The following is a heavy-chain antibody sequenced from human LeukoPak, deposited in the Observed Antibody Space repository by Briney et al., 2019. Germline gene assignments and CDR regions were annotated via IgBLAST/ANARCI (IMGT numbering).Heavy chain of an antibody. CDR2: ISYDGSNK. CDR1: GFTFSSYA. V-gene: IGHV3-30-3*01. Sequence: GGSLRLSCAASGFTFSSYAMHWVRPAPGKGLEGVAVISYDGSNKYYADSVKGRFTISIDNSKNTLYLQMNSLRAEDTAVYYCARDVGEYSSSLLPGWFDPWGQGTLVTVSS. CDR3: ARDVGEYSSSLLPGWFDP. J-gene: IGHJ5*02. D-gene: IGHD6-6*01.